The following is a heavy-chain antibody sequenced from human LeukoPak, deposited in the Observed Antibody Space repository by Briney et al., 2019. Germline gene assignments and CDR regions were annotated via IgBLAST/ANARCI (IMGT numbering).Heavy chain of an antibody. V-gene: IGHV4-34*01. Sequence: PSETLSLTCAVSGGSFSGYYWSWIRQPPGKGLEWIGEINHSGSTNYNPSLKSRVTISVDTSKNQFSLKLSSVTAADTAVYYCARAYFDWSRRYNWFDPWGQGTLVTVSS. CDR3: ARAYFDWSRRYNWFDP. CDR1: GGSFSGYY. CDR2: INHSGST. J-gene: IGHJ5*02. D-gene: IGHD3-9*01.